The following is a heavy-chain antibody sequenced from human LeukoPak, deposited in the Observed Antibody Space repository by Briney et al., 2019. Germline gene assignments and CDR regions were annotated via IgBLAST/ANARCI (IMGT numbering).Heavy chain of an antibody. D-gene: IGHD2-15*01. CDR3: ARASRVGAANFDY. J-gene: IGHJ4*02. Sequence: SETLSLTCTVSGYSISTGYYWDWIRQPPGKGLEWIGYIYYSGSTNYNPSLKSRVTISVDTSKNQFSLKLSSVTAADTAVYYCARASRVGAANFDYWGQGTLVTVSS. V-gene: IGHV4-38-2*02. CDR1: GYSISTGYY. CDR2: IYYSGST.